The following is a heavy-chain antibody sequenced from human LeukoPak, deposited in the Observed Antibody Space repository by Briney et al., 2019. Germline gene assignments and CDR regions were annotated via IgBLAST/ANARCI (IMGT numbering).Heavy chain of an antibody. CDR2: MFYTGST. CDR3: AREDRRGGVVH. CDR1: GDSISSYY. V-gene: IGHV4-59*01. J-gene: IGHJ4*02. Sequence: PSETLSLTCTVSGDSISSYYWSWIRQPPGKGLEWIGYMFYTGSTNYNPSLKSRLTISVDTSKNQFSLKLTSVTAADTAVYYCAREDRRGGVVHWGQGTLVTVSS. D-gene: IGHD2-15*01.